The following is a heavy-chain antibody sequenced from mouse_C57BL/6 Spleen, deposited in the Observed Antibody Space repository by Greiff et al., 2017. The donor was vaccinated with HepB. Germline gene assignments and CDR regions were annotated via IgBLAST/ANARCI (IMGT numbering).Heavy chain of an antibody. J-gene: IGHJ2*01. V-gene: IGHV1-55*01. D-gene: IGHD3-2*02. CDR1: GYTFTSYW. CDR2: IYPGSGST. Sequence: QVQLQQPGAELVKPGASVKMSCKASGYTFTSYWITWVKQRPGQGLEWIGDIYPGSGSTNYNEKFKSKATLTVDTSSSTAYMQLSSLTSEDSAVYYCARGRGRDSSGYGYWGQGTTLTVSS. CDR3: ARGRGRDSSGYGY.